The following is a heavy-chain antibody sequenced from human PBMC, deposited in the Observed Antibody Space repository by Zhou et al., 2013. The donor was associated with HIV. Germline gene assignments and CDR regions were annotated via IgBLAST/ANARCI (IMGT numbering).Heavy chain of an antibody. CDR3: ARAVGGGPYYYFMDV. J-gene: IGHJ6*03. CDR2: MNPNSGNT. D-gene: IGHD3-10*01. Sequence: QVQLVQSGAEVKKPGASVKVSCKTSGYTFTNYDINWVRQATGQGLEWMGWMNPNSGNTGYAQKFQGRVSITRNTSISTAYMELSSLRSEDTAVYYCARAVGGGPYYYFMDVWGKGTTVTVSS. CDR1: GYTFTNYD. V-gene: IGHV1-8*03.